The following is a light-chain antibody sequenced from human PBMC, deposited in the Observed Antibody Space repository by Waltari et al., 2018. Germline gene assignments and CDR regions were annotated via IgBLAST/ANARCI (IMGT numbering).Light chain of an antibody. CDR2: WAS. V-gene: IGKV4-1*01. Sequence: DIVMTQSPDSLAVSLGGRATINCKASQTVLYSSNNKNYLAWYQQKLGRPPKLLIYWASTWASGVPDRFTGSGSGTDFTLTISNLQAEDVAVYYCQEYYTFYTFGQGTKLEIK. CDR1: QTVLYSSNNKNY. J-gene: IGKJ2*01. CDR3: QEYYTFYT.